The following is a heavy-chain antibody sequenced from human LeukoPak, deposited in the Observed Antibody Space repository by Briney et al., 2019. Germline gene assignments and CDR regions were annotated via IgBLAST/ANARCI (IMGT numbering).Heavy chain of an antibody. Sequence: GGSLRLSCAASGFTFSSYTIHWVRQAPGKGLEYVSAISSNGGSTYYANSVKGRFTISRDNSKNTLYLQMGSLRAEDMAVYYCAREKLGGGYAYFDYWGQGTLVTVSS. CDR1: GFTFSSYT. CDR3: AREKLGGGYAYFDY. V-gene: IGHV3-64*01. CDR2: ISSNGGST. D-gene: IGHD5-12*01. J-gene: IGHJ4*02.